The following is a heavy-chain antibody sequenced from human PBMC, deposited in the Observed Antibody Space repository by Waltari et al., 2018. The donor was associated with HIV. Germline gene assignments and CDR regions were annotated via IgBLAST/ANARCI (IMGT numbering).Heavy chain of an antibody. J-gene: IGHJ4*02. CDR2: ISAYKGNT. CDR3: ARFLVVTAHREPDY. D-gene: IGHD2-21*02. CDR1: GYTYTSNG. Sequence: QSQLVQSGAEGKTPGAQVKASCKASGYTYTSNGSSQVRPAPGQGLEWMGWISAYKGNTNYAQKLQGRVTMTTDTSTSTAYMELRSLRSDDTAVYYCARFLVVTAHREPDYWGQGTLVTVSS. V-gene: IGHV1-18*01.